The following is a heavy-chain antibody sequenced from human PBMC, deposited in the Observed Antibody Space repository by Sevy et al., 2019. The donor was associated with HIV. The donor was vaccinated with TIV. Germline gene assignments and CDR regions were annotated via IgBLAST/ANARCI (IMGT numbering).Heavy chain of an antibody. D-gene: IGHD3-10*01. CDR2: ISFDGGNK. V-gene: IGHV3-30-3*01. CDR1: GFSLSDYA. Sequence: GGSLRLSCAASGFSLSDYAIHWARQGPVKGLEWLTVISFDGGNKYYADSVKGRFTISRDNAKNSLYLQMNSLRDEDTAVYYCASKGGSRPNDAFDTWGQGTMVTVSS. CDR3: ASKGGSRPNDAFDT. J-gene: IGHJ3*02.